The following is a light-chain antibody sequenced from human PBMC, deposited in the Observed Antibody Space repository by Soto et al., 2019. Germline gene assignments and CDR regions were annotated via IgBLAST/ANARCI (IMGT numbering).Light chain of an antibody. V-gene: IGKV3-20*01. Sequence: IVLTHSPGTLSFSPGEIATLSFRAIQSVSSTYLAWYQQKPFQAPRPLIYDTSRRDTGIPDRFSGSGSGTDFSLTISRLEPEDFAVYYCQQFAGSPWTFGQGTKVDIK. CDR2: DTS. CDR3: QQFAGSPWT. CDR1: QSVSSTY. J-gene: IGKJ1*01.